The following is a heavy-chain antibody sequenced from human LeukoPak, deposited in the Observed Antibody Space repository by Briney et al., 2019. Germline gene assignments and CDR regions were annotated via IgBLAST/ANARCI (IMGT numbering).Heavy chain of an antibody. D-gene: IGHD1-26*01. Sequence: SQTLSLTCAVSGGSISSGGYSWSWIRQPPVKGLEWIGYIYHSGSTYYNPSLKSRVTISVDRSKNQFSLKLSSVTAADTAVYYCARGGRSGGSYYSFDYWGQGTLVTVSS. CDR3: ARGGRSGGSYYSFDY. J-gene: IGHJ4*02. CDR2: IYHSGST. V-gene: IGHV4-30-2*01. CDR1: GGSISSGGYS.